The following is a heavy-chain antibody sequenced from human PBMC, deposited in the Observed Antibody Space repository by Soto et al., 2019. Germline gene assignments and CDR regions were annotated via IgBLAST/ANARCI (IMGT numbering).Heavy chain of an antibody. D-gene: IGHD2-15*01. CDR3: ARASVVVAVNWFDP. Sequence: LSETLSLTCAVYGGSFSGYYWSWIRQPPGKGLEWIGEINHSGSTNYNPSLKSRVTISVDTSKNQFSLKLSSVTAADTAVYYCARASVVVAVNWFDPWGQGTLVTVSS. V-gene: IGHV4-34*01. CDR2: INHSGST. CDR1: GGSFSGYY. J-gene: IGHJ5*02.